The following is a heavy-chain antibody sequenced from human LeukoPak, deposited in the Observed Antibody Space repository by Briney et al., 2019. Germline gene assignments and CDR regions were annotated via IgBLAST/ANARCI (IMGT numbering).Heavy chain of an antibody. V-gene: IGHV3-15*01. CDR3: TTNPYDFWSSQGF. D-gene: IGHD3/OR15-3a*01. Sequence: GGSLRLSCAAPGFTFKNAWMSWVRQAPGRGLEWVGRMKSNANGGTTDYAAPVKGRFTISRDDSKNTLYLQMNSLKTEDTAVYYCTTNPYDFWSSQGFWGQGTMVTVSS. CDR2: MKSNANGGTT. CDR1: GFTFKNAW. J-gene: IGHJ3*01.